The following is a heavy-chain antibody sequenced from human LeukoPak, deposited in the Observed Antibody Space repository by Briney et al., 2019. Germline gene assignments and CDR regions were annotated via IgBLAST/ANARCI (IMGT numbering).Heavy chain of an antibody. D-gene: IGHD3-22*01. J-gene: IGHJ4*02. CDR3: ARPDYYDSSEGTDY. Sequence: GGSLRLSCAASGFAFSDYYMSWIRQAPGKGLEWVSYISSSGNTIYYADSVKGRFTISRDNAKNSLHLQMNSLRAEDTDVYYCARPDYYDSSEGTDYWGQGTLVTVSS. CDR2: ISSSGNTI. CDR1: GFAFSDYY. V-gene: IGHV3-11*01.